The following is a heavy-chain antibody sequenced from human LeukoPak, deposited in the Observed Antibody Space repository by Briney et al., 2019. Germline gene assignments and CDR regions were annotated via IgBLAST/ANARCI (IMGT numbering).Heavy chain of an antibody. V-gene: IGHV3-74*01. Sequence: QAGGSLRLSCAASGFTFSSYWMHWVRQAPGKGLGRVSRINSDGSSTSYADSVKGRFTISRDNAKNTLYLQMNSLRAEDTAVYYCAREGDTANFDYWGQGTLVTVSS. CDR1: GFTFSSYW. J-gene: IGHJ4*02. D-gene: IGHD5-18*01. CDR3: AREGDTANFDY. CDR2: INSDGSST.